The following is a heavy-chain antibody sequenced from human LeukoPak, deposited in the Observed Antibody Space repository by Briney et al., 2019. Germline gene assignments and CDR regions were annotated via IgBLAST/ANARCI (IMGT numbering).Heavy chain of an antibody. V-gene: IGHV4-59*01. J-gene: IGHJ5*02. Sequence: PSETLSLTCTVSGGSISSYYWSWIRQPPGKGLEWIGYIYYSGSTNYNPSLKSRVTISVDTSKNQFSLKLSSVTAADTAVYYCAREEYYYDSSGYGDNWFDPWGQGTLVTVSS. CDR3: AREEYYYDSSGYGDNWFDP. D-gene: IGHD3-22*01. CDR1: GGSISSYY. CDR2: IYYSGST.